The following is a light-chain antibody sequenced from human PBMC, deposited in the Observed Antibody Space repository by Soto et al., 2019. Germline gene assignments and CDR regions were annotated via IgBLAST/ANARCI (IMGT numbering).Light chain of an antibody. CDR3: QQHNNWPWT. CDR1: QSVSGN. V-gene: IGKV3-15*01. Sequence: EIVMTQSLATLSVSPGERATLSCRASQSVSGNLAWYQHKPGPAPRLLLYGTFTRATGIPARFSGSGSGTEFPLTISSLQSEDLAVYYCQQHNNWPWTFGQGTKLEIK. J-gene: IGKJ1*01. CDR2: GTF.